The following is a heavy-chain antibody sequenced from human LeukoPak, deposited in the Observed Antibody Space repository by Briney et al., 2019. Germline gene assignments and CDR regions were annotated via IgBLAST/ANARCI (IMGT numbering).Heavy chain of an antibody. D-gene: IGHD6-13*01. CDR2: MNPNSGNT. J-gene: IGHJ4*02. Sequence: ASVKVSSKASGYTFTSYDINWVRQATGQGLEWMGWMNPNSGNTGYAQKFQGRVTMTRNTSISTAYMELSSLRSEDTAVYYCARGFFSSSWYRLADYWGQGTLVTVSS. CDR1: GYTFTSYD. V-gene: IGHV1-8*01. CDR3: ARGFFSSSWYRLADY.